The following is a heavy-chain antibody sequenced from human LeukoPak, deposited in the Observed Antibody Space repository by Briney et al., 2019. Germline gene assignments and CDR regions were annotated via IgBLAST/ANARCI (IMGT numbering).Heavy chain of an antibody. CDR2: INSDGSWT. J-gene: IGHJ4*02. Sequence: GGSLRLSCVASGNYWMHWVRQAPGKGLVWVSHINSDGSWTSYADSVKGRFTISKDNAKNTLYLQMNSLRAEDTAVYYCARNWPPFDYWGQGTLVTVSS. CDR1: GNYW. CDR3: ARNWPPFDY. D-gene: IGHD1-1*01. V-gene: IGHV3-74*01.